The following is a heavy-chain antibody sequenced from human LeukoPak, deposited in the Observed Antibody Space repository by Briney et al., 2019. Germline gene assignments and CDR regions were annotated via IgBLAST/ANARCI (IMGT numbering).Heavy chain of an antibody. CDR1: GFTFSSYS. Sequence: GGCLRLSCAASGFTFSSYSMNWVRQAPGKGLEWVSSISSSSTIIYYADSVKGRFTISRDNAKNSLFLQMNSLRAEDTAVYYCARDLFDDYTLDYWGQGTLVTVSS. D-gene: IGHD3-16*01. V-gene: IGHV3-21*01. CDR2: ISSSSTII. CDR3: ARDLFDDYTLDY. J-gene: IGHJ4*02.